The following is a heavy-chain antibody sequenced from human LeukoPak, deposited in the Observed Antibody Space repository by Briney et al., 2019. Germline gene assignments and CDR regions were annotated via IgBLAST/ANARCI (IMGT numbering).Heavy chain of an antibody. V-gene: IGHV3-33*01. D-gene: IGHD3-10*01. CDR1: GFIFSGYG. CDR3: ARDMSAWAMVRGLSNWFDP. J-gene: IGHJ5*02. Sequence: GTSLRLSCAASGFIFSGYGMHWVRQAPGKGLEWVAVIWNDGSIKYYGESVKGRFTISRDYSKNTLYLQMNGLRAEATAVYYCARDMSAWAMVRGLSNWFDPWGQGTLVTVSS. CDR2: IWNDGSIK.